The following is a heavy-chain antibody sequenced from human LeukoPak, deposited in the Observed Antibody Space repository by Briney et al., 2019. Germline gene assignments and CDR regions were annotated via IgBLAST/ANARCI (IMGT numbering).Heavy chain of an antibody. CDR1: GFTFSSNT. CDR3: ARRAGWSAIDS. Sequence: GGSLRLSCAASGFTFSSNTMSWVRQAPGKGLVWVSAISGSGISTYYADSVKGRFTISRDNSKNTLYLQMNSLRAEDTAVYYCARRAGWSAIDSWGQGTLVTVSS. V-gene: IGHV3-23*01. CDR2: ISGSGIST. J-gene: IGHJ4*02. D-gene: IGHD2-15*01.